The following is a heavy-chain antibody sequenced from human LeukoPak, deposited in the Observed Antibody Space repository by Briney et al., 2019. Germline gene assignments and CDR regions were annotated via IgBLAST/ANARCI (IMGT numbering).Heavy chain of an antibody. CDR1: GGSISRGDYH. Sequence: PSETLSLTCTVSGGSISRGDYHWSWIRQPPGKGLEWTGFIYYSGSTYYNPSLKSRVSISVDTSKNHFSLKLSSVAAADTAVYYCARGGGPRYDWYFDLWGRGTLVTVSS. D-gene: IGHD3-16*01. CDR3: ARGGGPRYDWYFDL. CDR2: IYYSGST. J-gene: IGHJ2*01. V-gene: IGHV4-30-4*01.